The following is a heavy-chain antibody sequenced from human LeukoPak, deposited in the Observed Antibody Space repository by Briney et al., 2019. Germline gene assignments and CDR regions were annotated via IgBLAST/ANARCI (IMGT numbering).Heavy chain of an antibody. J-gene: IGHJ4*02. CDR2: ICGNGATT. CDR1: GFTFSTHS. V-gene: IGHV3-23*01. D-gene: IGHD5-12*01. CDR3: AKDQRPDSGYDIDY. Sequence: GGSLRLSCAASGFTFSTHSINWVRQAPRKGLEWVSVICGNGATTYYADSVKGRFTVSRDNSMNMVYLQMNSLRVEDTAIYYCAKDQRPDSGYDIDYWGQGTLVTVSS.